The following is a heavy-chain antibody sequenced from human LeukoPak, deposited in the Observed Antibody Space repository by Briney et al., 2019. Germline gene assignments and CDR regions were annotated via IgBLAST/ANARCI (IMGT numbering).Heavy chain of an antibody. Sequence: AGGSLRLSCAASGFTFSSYAMSWVRQAPGKGLEWVSAISGSGGSTYYADSVKGRFTISRDNSKNTLYLQMNSLRAEDTAVYYCAKAFRITGLLGRRDVWQLFDYWGQGTLVTVPS. V-gene: IGHV3-23*01. CDR2: ISGSGGST. J-gene: IGHJ4*02. D-gene: IGHD1-20*01. CDR1: GFTFSSYA. CDR3: AKAFRITGLLGRRDVWQLFDY.